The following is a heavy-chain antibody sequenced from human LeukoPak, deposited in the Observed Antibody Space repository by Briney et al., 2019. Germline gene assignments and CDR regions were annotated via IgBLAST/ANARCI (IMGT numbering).Heavy chain of an antibody. J-gene: IGHJ4*02. D-gene: IGHD4-17*01. V-gene: IGHV4-31*03. CDR1: GGSISSGDYY. CDR3: AAPLGNGYGDYVYVY. CDR2: VYYTGST. Sequence: SETLSLTCTVSGGSISSGDYYWTWIRQLPGQGLEWIGFVYYTGSTSYNPFLKSRVTISLDTSKNRFSLKLSSVTAADTAVYYCAAPLGNGYGDYVYVYWDQGTLVTVSS.